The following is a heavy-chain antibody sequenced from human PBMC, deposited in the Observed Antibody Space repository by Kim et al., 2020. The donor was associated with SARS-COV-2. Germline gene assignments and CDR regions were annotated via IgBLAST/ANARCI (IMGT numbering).Heavy chain of an antibody. J-gene: IGHJ1*01. CDR2: INPSGGST. V-gene: IGHV1-46*01. Sequence: ASVKVSCKASGYTFTSYYMHWVRQAPGQGLEWMGIINPSGGSTSYAQKFQGRVTMTRDTSTSTVYMELSSLRSEDTAVYYCARGLVPAQRTPQVHEYFQHWGQGTLVTVSS. CDR3: ARGLVPAQRTPQVHEYFQH. D-gene: IGHD6-19*01. CDR1: GYTFTSYY.